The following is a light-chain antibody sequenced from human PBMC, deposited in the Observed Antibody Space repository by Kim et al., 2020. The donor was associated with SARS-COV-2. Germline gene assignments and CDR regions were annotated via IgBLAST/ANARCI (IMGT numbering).Light chain of an antibody. CDR3: QQRSNWPRT. Sequence: EIVLTQSPATLSLSPGERATLSCRASQSVSSYLAWYQQKPGQAPRLLIYDATNRATGIPARFSGSGSGTDFTLTISSLEPEDFAVYYCQQRSNWPRTFGGGTTVDI. V-gene: IGKV3-11*01. J-gene: IGKJ4*01. CDR2: DAT. CDR1: QSVSSY.